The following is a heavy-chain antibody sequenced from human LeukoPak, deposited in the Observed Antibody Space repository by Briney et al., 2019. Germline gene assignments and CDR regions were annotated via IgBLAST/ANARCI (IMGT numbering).Heavy chain of an antibody. CDR3: ARGVWSSFDY. D-gene: IGHD3-3*01. J-gene: IGHJ4*02. CDR1: GFTFSSYA. CDR2: INHSGST. Sequence: MPGGSLRLSCAASGFTFSSYAMSWVRQAPGKGLEWIGEINHSGSTNYNPSLKSRVTISVDTSKNQFSLKLSSVTAADTAVYYCARGVWSSFDYWGQGTLVTVSS. V-gene: IGHV4-34*01.